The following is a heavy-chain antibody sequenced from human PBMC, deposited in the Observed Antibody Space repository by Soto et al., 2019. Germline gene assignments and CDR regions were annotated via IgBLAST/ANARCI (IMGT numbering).Heavy chain of an antibody. D-gene: IGHD5-12*01. Sequence: GASVKVSCKPSVYTFTSHGISWVRQAPGQGLEWMGWISPYNGNTDYAQKVQGRVTMTTDTSTSTAYMELRSLRSDDTAVYYCARDKLEMATIFDSWGQGALVTVSS. V-gene: IGHV1-18*01. CDR3: ARDKLEMATIFDS. J-gene: IGHJ4*02. CDR1: VYTFTSHG. CDR2: ISPYNGNT.